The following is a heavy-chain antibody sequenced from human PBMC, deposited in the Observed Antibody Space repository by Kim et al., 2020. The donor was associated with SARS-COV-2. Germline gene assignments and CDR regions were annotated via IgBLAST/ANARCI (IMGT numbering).Heavy chain of an antibody. V-gene: IGHV3-23*01. D-gene: IGHD6-13*01. J-gene: IGHJ6*02. CDR1: GFTFNNYG. Sequence: GGSLRLSCAASGFTFNNYGMNWVRQAPGKGLEWVSVISGNVDKIKYADSVKGRFTISRDNSKNTLYLQMNSLRADDTGVYYCAKDLVPPLIAVAGYYQSYGVDVWGQGTTVTVSS. CDR3: AKDLVPPLIAVAGYYQSYGVDV. CDR2: ISGNVDKI.